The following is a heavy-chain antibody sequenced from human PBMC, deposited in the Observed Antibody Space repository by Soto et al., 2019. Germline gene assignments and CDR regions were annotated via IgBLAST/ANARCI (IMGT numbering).Heavy chain of an antibody. Sequence: PXDSLRISWKGSGFSFTNYWISWVRQMPGKGLEWMGNIDPVDSYANYSPSFQGHVTFSVDTSISTAYLQWSSLKASDTAMYFCARIESIARNWFDPWGQGTLVTVSS. CDR1: GFSFTNYW. CDR3: ARIESIARNWFDP. J-gene: IGHJ5*02. CDR2: IDPVDSYA. V-gene: IGHV5-10-1*01. D-gene: IGHD6-13*01.